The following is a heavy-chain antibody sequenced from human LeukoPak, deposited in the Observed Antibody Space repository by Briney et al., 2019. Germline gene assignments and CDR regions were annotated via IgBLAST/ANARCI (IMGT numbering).Heavy chain of an antibody. CDR1: GFTFSSYA. V-gene: IGHV3-23*01. J-gene: IGHJ6*02. CDR3: AKKYYYGSGSYRYYCYGMDV. CDR2: ISGSGGST. D-gene: IGHD3-10*01. Sequence: GGSLRLSCAASGFTFSSYAMSWVRQAPGKGLEWVSAISGSGGSTYYADSVKGRFTISRDNSKNTLYLQMDSLRAEDTAVYYCAKKYYYGSGSYRYYCYGMDVWGQGTTVTVYS.